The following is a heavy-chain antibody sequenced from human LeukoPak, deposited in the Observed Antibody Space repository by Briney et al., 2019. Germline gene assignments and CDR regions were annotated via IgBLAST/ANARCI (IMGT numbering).Heavy chain of an antibody. V-gene: IGHV4-31*03. J-gene: IGHJ5*02. CDR3: ARASHNYNSNWFDP. D-gene: IGHD1-20*01. CDR1: GGSISSGGYY. Sequence: SQTLSLTCTVSGGSISSGGYYWSWLRQHPGKGVEWIGYIYYSGSTYYNPSLKSRVTISVDTSKNQFSLKLSSVTAADTAVYYCARASHNYNSNWFDPWGQGTLVTVSS. CDR2: IYYSGST.